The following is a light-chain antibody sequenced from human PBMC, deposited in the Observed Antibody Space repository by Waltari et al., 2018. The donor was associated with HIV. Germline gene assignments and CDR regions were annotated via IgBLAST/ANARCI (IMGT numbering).Light chain of an antibody. CDR3: VPSCDTPT. J-gene: IGKJ1*01. CDR1: QSVLYDSKNENY. CDR2: WAA. Sequence: IVMTQSPDSLAVSLGERATINCRSSQSVLYDSKNENYLSWYQQKPAQRPKLLLYWAATLDSFVPDRVSGWGSGTDFSLTLSRLQPEAVAVYYCVPSCDTPTSGLGTNV. V-gene: IGKV4-1*01.